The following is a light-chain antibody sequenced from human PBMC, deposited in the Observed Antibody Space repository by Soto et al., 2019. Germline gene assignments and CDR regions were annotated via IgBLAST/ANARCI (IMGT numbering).Light chain of an antibody. CDR3: QQYDIFPLT. CDR1: QSISNW. J-gene: IGKJ2*01. Sequence: DIQMTQSPSTLSASVGDRVTITCRASQSISNWLAWYQQKPGKAPKLLIFDASNLESGVPSRFSGGGSGTEFTLTISCLQPDDFATYYCQQYDIFPLTFGQGTKVESK. V-gene: IGKV1-5*01. CDR2: DAS.